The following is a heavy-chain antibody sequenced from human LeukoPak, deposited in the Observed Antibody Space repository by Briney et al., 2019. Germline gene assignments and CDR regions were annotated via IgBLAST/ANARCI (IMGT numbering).Heavy chain of an antibody. CDR2: IYYSGGT. J-gene: IGHJ3*02. CDR3: ARDSPYYYDSSGYSLGNDAFDI. Sequence: SETLSLTCTVSGGSISSYYWSWIRQPPGKGLEWIGYIYYSGGTNYNPSLKSRVTISVDTSKNQFSLKLSSVTAADTAVYYCARDSPYYYDSSGYSLGNDAFDIWGQGTMVTISS. D-gene: IGHD3-22*01. V-gene: IGHV4-59*01. CDR1: GGSISSYY.